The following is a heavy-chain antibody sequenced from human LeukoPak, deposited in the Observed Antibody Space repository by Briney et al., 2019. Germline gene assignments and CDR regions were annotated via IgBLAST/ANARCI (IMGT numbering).Heavy chain of an antibody. J-gene: IGHJ3*02. CDR3: ARVGEDMVIWPDAFDI. CDR2: ISSSSSYI. D-gene: IGHD5-18*01. Sequence: GGSLRLSCAASGFTFSSYSMNWVRQAPGKGLEWVSSISSSSSYIYYADSVKGRFTISRDNAKNSLYLQMNSLRAEDTAVYYCARVGEDMVIWPDAFDIWGQGTMVTVSS. CDR1: GFTFSSYS. V-gene: IGHV3-21*01.